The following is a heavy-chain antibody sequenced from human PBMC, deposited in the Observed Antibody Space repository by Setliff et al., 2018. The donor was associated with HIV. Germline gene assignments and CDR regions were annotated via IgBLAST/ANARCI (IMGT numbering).Heavy chain of an antibody. CDR3: ARRYRIAARPKWFDP. D-gene: IGHD6-6*01. J-gene: IGHJ5*02. CDR2: INHSGKT. CDR1: GGSFSGFY. V-gene: IGHV4-34*01. Sequence: KPSETLSLTCAVYGGSFSGFYWSWIRQAPGKGLEWIGEINHSGKTNYNPSLKSRITLSVDTSENQFALKLASVTAADTAVYYCARRYRIAARPKWFDPWGQGTLVTVSS.